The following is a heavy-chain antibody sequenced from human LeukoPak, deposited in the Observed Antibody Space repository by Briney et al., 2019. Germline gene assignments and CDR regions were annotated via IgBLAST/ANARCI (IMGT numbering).Heavy chain of an antibody. D-gene: IGHD2-2*01. CDR3: ARGIVVIPAAFDY. CDR2: INHSGST. Sequence: PSEPLSLTCAVYGGSFSGYYWSWIRQPPGKGLEWIGEINHSGSTNYNPSLKSRVTISVDTSKNQFSLKLSSVTAADTAVYYCARGIVVIPAAFDYWGQGTLVTVSS. V-gene: IGHV4-34*01. J-gene: IGHJ4*02. CDR1: GGSFSGYY.